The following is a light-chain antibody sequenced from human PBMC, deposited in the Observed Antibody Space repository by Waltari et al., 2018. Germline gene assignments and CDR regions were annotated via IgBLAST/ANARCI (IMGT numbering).Light chain of an antibody. Sequence: DVVMTQSPLSLPVTLGQPASLSCRSSQSLVHSDGNTYLNWFQQRPGQSPRRLFYRVSNRDSGVPDRFSGSGSGTDFTLKITRVEAEDVGVYYCMQGTHWPWTFGQGTKVEIK. CDR2: RVS. V-gene: IGKV2-30*02. J-gene: IGKJ1*01. CDR3: MQGTHWPWT. CDR1: QSLVHSDGNTY.